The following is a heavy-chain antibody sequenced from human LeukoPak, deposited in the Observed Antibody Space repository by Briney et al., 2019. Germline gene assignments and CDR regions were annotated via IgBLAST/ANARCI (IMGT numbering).Heavy chain of an antibody. CDR1: GFTFSSYA. V-gene: IGHV3-23*01. CDR2: ISGSGGST. Sequence: PGGSLRLSCAASGFTFSSYAMSWVRQAPGKGLEWVSAISGSGGSTSYADSVKGRFTISRDNSKNTLYLQMNSLRAEDTAVYYCAITLEDYYCGMDVWGQGTTDTVPS. J-gene: IGHJ6*02. CDR3: AITLEDYYCGMDV.